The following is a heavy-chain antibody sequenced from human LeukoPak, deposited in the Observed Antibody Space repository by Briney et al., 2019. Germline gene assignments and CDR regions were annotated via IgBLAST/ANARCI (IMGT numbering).Heavy chain of an antibody. Sequence: GGSLRLSCAASGFTFSSYAMSWVRQAPGKGLEWVSAFSGSGGDTYYADSVKGRFTISRDDSKNTAYLQMDSLKTEDAAVYYCTGNYYGSGSYADFDYWGQGTLVTVSS. D-gene: IGHD3-10*01. J-gene: IGHJ4*02. CDR2: FSGSGGDT. CDR1: GFTFSSYA. V-gene: IGHV3-23*01. CDR3: TGNYYGSGSYADFDY.